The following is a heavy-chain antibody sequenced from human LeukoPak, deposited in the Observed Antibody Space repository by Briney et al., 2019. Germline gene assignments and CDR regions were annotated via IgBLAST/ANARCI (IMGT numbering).Heavy chain of an antibody. V-gene: IGHV1-3*01. CDR2: ISAGNGNT. Sequence: ASVKVSCKASGYTFTSYAIHWVRQAPGQRLEWMGWISAGNGNTKYSQNFQGRVTITRDTSASTAYMELSSLRSEDAAVYYCARGYSGSYLGYWGQGTLVTVSS. J-gene: IGHJ4*02. D-gene: IGHD1-26*01. CDR3: ARGYSGSYLGY. CDR1: GYTFTSYA.